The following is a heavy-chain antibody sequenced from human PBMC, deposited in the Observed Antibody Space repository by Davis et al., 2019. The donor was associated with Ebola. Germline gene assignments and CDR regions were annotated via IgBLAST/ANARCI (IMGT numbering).Heavy chain of an antibody. Sequence: AASVKVSCKASGYTFTSYYMHWVRQAPGQGLEWMGIINPSGGSTSYAQKFQGRVTMTRDTSTSTVYMELSSLRSEDTAVYYCARDPYRVVAAKGFDPWGQGTLVTVSS. CDR3: ARDPYRVVAAKGFDP. J-gene: IGHJ5*02. CDR2: INPSGGST. CDR1: GYTFTSYY. D-gene: IGHD2-15*01. V-gene: IGHV1-46*01.